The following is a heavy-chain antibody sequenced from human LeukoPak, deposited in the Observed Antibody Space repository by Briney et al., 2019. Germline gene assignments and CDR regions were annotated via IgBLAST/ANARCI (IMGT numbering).Heavy chain of an antibody. CDR2: IIPIFGTP. V-gene: IGHV1-69*06. J-gene: IGHJ3*02. Sequence: PSVKVSCKSSGGTLTIYAISWVRPAPGQGLEWIGGIIPIFGTPNYAQNFQVRVTINAGNSTSTAYMGLRSLRSEDLAVYYCARGVGGLTVNDAFDIWGQGKVVTVSS. CDR3: ARGVGGLTVNDAFDI. CDR1: GGTLTIYA. D-gene: IGHD4-17*01.